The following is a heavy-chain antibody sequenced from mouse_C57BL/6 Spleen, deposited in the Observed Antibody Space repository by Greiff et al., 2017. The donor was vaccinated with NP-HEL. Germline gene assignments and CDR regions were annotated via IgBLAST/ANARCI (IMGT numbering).Heavy chain of an antibody. CDR3: ARLLYDYGTGFAY. V-gene: IGHV1-69*01. CDR2: IDPSDSYT. J-gene: IGHJ3*01. CDR1: GYTFTSYW. D-gene: IGHD2-4*01. Sequence: VQLQQPGAELVMPGASVKLSCKASGYTFTSYWMHWVKQRPGQGLEWIGEIDPSDSYTNYNQKFKGKSTLTVDKSSSTAYMQLSSLTSEDSAVYYCARLLYDYGTGFAYWGQGTLVTVSA.